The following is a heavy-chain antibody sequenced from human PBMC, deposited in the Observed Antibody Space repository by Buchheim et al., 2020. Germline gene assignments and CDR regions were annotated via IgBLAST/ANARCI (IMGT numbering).Heavy chain of an antibody. D-gene: IGHD3-22*01. CDR1: GGSISSGDYY. CDR3: ARDASYYYDSSGDGFDY. Sequence: QVQLQESGPGLVKPSQTLSLTCTVSGGSISSGDYYWSWIRQPPGKGLEWIGYIYYSGGTYYNPSLKSRVTISVDKSKNQFSLKLSSVTAADTAVYYCARDASYYYDSSGDGFDYWGQGTL. V-gene: IGHV4-30-4*01. CDR2: IYYSGGT. J-gene: IGHJ4*02.